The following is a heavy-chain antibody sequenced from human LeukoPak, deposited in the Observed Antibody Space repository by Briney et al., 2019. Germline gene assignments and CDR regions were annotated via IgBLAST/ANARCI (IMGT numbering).Heavy chain of an antibody. CDR1: GYTLTELS. CDR3: ATTLSYYYDSSGYLLDY. V-gene: IGHV1-24*01. J-gene: IGHJ4*02. D-gene: IGHD3-22*01. CDR2: FDPEDGET. Sequence: GASVKVSCKVSGYTLTELSMHWVRQAPGKGLEWMGGFDPEDGETIYAQKFQGRVTMTEDTSTDTAYMELSSLRSEDTAVYYCATTLSYYYDSSGYLLDYWGQGTLVTVSS.